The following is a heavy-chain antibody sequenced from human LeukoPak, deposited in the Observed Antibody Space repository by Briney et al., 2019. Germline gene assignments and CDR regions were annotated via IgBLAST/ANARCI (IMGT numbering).Heavy chain of an antibody. Sequence: PGGSLRLSCAASGFTFSSYAMSWVRQAPGKGLEWVSGISGRGDITHYADSVKGRFTISRDNSKDTLYLQMNSLRAEDTAVYYCASGGSFNYWGQGTLVTVSS. V-gene: IGHV3-23*01. CDR2: ISGRGDIT. J-gene: IGHJ4*02. D-gene: IGHD2-15*01. CDR1: GFTFSSYA. CDR3: ASGGSFNY.